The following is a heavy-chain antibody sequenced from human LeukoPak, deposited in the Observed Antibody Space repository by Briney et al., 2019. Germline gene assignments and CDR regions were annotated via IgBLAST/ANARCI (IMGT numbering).Heavy chain of an antibody. CDR3: ARRTTESYSDY. D-gene: IGHD1-1*01. Sequence: SEALSLTCTVSGGSISDGTYYWGWIRQPPGKGLEWIGTIHYSGTTHYNRSLKSRVTLSVDTSKNQFSLRLSSVTAADTAVYYCARRTTESYSDYWGQGTLVTVST. CDR2: IHYSGTT. J-gene: IGHJ4*02. CDR1: GGSISDGTYY. V-gene: IGHV4-39*01.